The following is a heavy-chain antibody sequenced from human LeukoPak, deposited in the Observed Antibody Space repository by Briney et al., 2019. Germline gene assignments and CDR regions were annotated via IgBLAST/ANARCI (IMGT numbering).Heavy chain of an antibody. J-gene: IGHJ5*02. V-gene: IGHV4-4*07. CDR2: VYTSGST. D-gene: IGHD6-13*01. CDR3: ARFLGAVAAAAGTVGWFDP. Sequence: SETLSLTCTVSGVSISSYYWSWIRQPAGKGLEWIGRVYTSGSTNYNPSLKSRVTMSVDTSKNQFSLKLSSVTAADTAVYYCARFLGAVAAAAGTVGWFDPWGQGTLVTVSS. CDR1: GVSISSYY.